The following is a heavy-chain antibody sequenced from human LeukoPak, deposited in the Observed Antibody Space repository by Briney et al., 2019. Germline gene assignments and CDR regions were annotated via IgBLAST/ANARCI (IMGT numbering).Heavy chain of an antibody. CDR2: TYPGDSDT. D-gene: IGHD6-19*01. CDR3: ARLGVAEGSTYLNWFDP. Sequence: GESLQISCQGSGYSFTSYWIGWVRQMPGRGLESMGITYPGDSDTRYSPYFQGQVTISADKSISTAYLQWSSLKASDTVMYYCARLGVAEGSTYLNWFDPWGQGTLVTVSS. J-gene: IGHJ5*02. CDR1: GYSFTSYW. V-gene: IGHV5-51*01.